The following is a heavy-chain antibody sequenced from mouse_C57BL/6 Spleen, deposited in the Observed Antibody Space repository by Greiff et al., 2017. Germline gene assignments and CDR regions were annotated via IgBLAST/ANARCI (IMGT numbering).Heavy chain of an antibody. CDR1: GYAFSSSW. Sequence: QVQLQQSGPELVKPGASVKISCKASGYAFSSSWMNWVKQRPGKGLEWIGRIYPGDGDTNYNGKFKGKATLTADKSSSTAYMQLSSLTSEDSAVYFCARRAHYYGSSYDWYFDVWGTGTTVTVSS. J-gene: IGHJ1*03. CDR2: IYPGDGDT. D-gene: IGHD1-1*01. CDR3: ARRAHYYGSSYDWYFDV. V-gene: IGHV1-82*01.